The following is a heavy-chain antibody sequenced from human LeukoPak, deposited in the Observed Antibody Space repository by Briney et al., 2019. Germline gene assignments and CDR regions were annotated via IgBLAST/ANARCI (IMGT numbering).Heavy chain of an antibody. D-gene: IGHD6-19*01. CDR1: GGSISSYY. CDR3: ARVALPYSSGWYPYFDY. CDR2: IYISGST. J-gene: IGHJ4*02. V-gene: IGHV4-4*07. Sequence: PSETLSLTCTVSGGSISSYYWSWVRQPAGKGLEWVGRIYISGSTNYNPSLKSRVTMSVDTSKNQFSLKLSSVTAADTAVYYCARVALPYSSGWYPYFDYWGQGTLVTVSS.